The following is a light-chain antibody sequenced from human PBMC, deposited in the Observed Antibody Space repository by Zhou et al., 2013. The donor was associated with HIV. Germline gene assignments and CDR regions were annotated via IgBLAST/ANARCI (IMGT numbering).Light chain of an antibody. CDR2: ETS. J-gene: IGKJ1*01. V-gene: IGKV1-5*03. Sequence: DIQMTQSPSSVSASVGDRITITCRASQGISKWLAWYQQKPGEAPNLLIFETSRLEYGVPSRFSGSGSGTEFTLTILSLQPDDFATYYCQQYNSYSTWTFGQGTKVDIK. CDR1: QGISKW. CDR3: QQYNSYSTWT.